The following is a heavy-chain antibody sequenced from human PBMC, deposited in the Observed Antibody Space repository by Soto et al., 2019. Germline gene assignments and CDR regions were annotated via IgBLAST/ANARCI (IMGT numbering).Heavy chain of an antibody. J-gene: IGHJ3*02. CDR1: GFVFSSSW. CDR2: INGDGSTT. V-gene: IGHV3-74*01. D-gene: IGHD3-22*01. CDR3: ARINYYDSSGYYFTAFDM. Sequence: GGSLRLSCSASGFVFSSSWMHWVRQAPGKGLVWVSRINGDGSTTTYADFVKGRFTISRDNAKNTVTLQMNSLRAEDTAVYYCARINYYDSSGYYFTAFDMWGQGTMVTVSS.